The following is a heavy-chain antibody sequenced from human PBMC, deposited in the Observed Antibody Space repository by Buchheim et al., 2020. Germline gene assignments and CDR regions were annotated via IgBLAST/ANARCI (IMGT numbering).Heavy chain of an antibody. CDR2: ISGGGGST. CDR1: GFTFSNYA. D-gene: IGHD3-22*01. V-gene: IGHV3-23*01. CDR3: AKSPVPDNHESSFGFDI. J-gene: IGHJ3*02. Sequence: EVQLLESGGGLVKPGGSLRLSCAASGFTFSNYAMNWVRQAPGKGLEWLSAISGGGGSTFYADSVKGRFTISRDNSKSTQYLQMNSLRAEDTAVYYCAKSPVPDNHESSFGFDIWGQGT.